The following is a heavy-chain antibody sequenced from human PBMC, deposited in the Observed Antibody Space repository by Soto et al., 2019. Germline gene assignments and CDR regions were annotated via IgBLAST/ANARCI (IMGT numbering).Heavy chain of an antibody. J-gene: IGHJ5*02. V-gene: IGHV4-34*01. CDR3: ARLGLGYCTNGVCYRVAPNWFDP. CDR2: INHSGST. Sequence: SGTLSLTCAVYGGSFSGYYWSWIRQPPGKGLEWIGEINHSGSTNYNPSLKSRVTISVDTSKNQFSLKLSSVTAADTAVYYCARLGLGYCTNGVCYRVAPNWFDPWGQGTLVTVSS. D-gene: IGHD2-8*01. CDR1: GGSFSGYY.